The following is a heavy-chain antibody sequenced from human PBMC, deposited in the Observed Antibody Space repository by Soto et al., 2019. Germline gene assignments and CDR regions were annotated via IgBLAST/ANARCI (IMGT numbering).Heavy chain of an antibody. D-gene: IGHD6-19*01. CDR2: INHSGST. CDR1: GGSFSGYY. J-gene: IGHJ4*02. Sequence: QVQLQQWGAGLLKPSETLSLTCAVYGGSFSGYYWSWIRQPPGKGLEWIGEINHSGSTNYNPSLTSRVTISVDTSKNQFSLKLSSVTAADTAVYYCASSSGWREYPDYWGQGTLVTVSS. CDR3: ASSSGWREYPDY. V-gene: IGHV4-34*01.